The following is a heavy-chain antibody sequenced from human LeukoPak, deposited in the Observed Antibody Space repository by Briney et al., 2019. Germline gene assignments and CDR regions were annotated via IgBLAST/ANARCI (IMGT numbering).Heavy chain of an antibody. J-gene: IGHJ4*02. D-gene: IGHD4-17*01. V-gene: IGHV5-51*01. CDR1: GYSFTSYW. CDR2: IYPGDSDT. Sequence: GESLKISCKGSGYSFTSYWIGWVRQMPGKGLEWMGIIYPGDSDTQYSPSFQGQVTISADKSLSTASLQWSSLKASDTAMYYCARLNHMTAETRYFDHWGQGTLVTVSS. CDR3: ARLNHMTAETRYFDH.